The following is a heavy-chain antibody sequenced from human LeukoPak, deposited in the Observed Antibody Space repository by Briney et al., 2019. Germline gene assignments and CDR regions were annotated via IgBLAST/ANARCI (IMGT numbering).Heavy chain of an antibody. CDR1: GYTFTGYY. CDR2: INSNSGGT. CDR3: ARGAYYDSSGYSTPAYNWFDP. V-gene: IGHV1-2*02. D-gene: IGHD3-22*01. Sequence: ASVKVSCKASGYTFTGYYMHWVRQAPGQGLEWMGWINSNSGGTNYAQKFQGRVTMTSDTSISTAYMELSRLRSDDTAVYYCARGAYYDSSGYSTPAYNWFDPWGQGTLVTVSS. J-gene: IGHJ5*02.